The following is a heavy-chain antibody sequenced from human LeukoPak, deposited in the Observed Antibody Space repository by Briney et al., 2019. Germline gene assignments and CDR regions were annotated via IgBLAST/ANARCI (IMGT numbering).Heavy chain of an antibody. J-gene: IGHJ5*02. CDR1: GGTFSSYA. CDR3: AKGRYSGRQRFDP. V-gene: IGHV3-23*01. Sequence: RASVKVSCKASGGTFSSYAMSWVRQAPGKGLEWVSAISGSGGSTYYADSVKGRFTISRDNSKNTLYLQMNSLRAEDTAVYYCAKGRYSGRQRFDPWGQGTLVTVSS. D-gene: IGHD1-26*01. CDR2: ISGSGGST.